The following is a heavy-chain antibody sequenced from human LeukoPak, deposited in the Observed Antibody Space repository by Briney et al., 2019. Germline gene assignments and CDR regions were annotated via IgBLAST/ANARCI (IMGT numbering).Heavy chain of an antibody. V-gene: IGHV4-59*01. CDR1: GGSISSYY. D-gene: IGHD6-13*01. Sequence: SETLSLTCTVSGGSISSYYWSWIRQPPGKGLEWMGYIYYSGSTNYNRSLKSRVTISVDTSKNQFSLRWSSVTAADTAVYYCARVTGYMTEDYFDYWGQGTLITVSS. J-gene: IGHJ4*02. CDR3: ARVTGYMTEDYFDY. CDR2: IYYSGST.